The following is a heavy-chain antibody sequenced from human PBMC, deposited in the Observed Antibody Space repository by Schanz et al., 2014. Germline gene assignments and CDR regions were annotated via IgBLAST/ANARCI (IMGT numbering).Heavy chain of an antibody. CDR1: RSTFSSYT. CDR2: IIPILGIA. D-gene: IGHD6-13*01. CDR3: ASSGAGYSSSWDFAY. Sequence: QVQLVQSGAEVKKPGSSVKVSCKASRSTFSSYTISWVRQAPGQGLEWMGRIIPILGIANYAQKFQGRVTITADKSTFTAYMDVSSLRSEDTAVYYCASSGAGYSSSWDFAYWGQGTLVTVSS. V-gene: IGHV1-69*02. J-gene: IGHJ4*02.